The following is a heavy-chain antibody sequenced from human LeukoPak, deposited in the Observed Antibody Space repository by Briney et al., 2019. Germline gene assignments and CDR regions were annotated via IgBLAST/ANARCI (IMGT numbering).Heavy chain of an antibody. CDR3: ARVTSDYVDYFDY. V-gene: IGHV3-53*01. CDR2: IYSGGST. D-gene: IGHD4-17*01. Sequence: GGSLRLSCAASGFTFSSYAMSWVRQAPGKGLEWVSVIYSGGSTYYADSVKGRFTISRDNSKNTLYLQMNSLRAEDTAVYYCARVTSDYVDYFDYWGQGTLVTVSS. J-gene: IGHJ4*02. CDR1: GFTFSSYA.